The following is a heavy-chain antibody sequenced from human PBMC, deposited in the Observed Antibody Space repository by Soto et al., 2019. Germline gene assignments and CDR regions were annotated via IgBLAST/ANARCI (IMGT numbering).Heavy chain of an antibody. CDR1: GFSFSTYG. J-gene: IGHJ6*02. CDR2: ICYDGSIK. CDR3: ARVDCTGGSCRPYSHYDMDV. Sequence: PGGSLRLSCAAVGFSFSTYGLHGLRRDPLVELWWVAIICYDGSIKYYEDSVKGLGFISRDNSKTTLYLQMNSLRAEDTAVYYCARVDCTGGSCRPYSHYDMDVWGQGTTVTVSS. V-gene: IGHV3-33*01. D-gene: IGHD2-15*01.